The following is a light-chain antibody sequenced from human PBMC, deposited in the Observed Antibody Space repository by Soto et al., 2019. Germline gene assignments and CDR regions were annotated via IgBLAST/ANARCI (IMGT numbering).Light chain of an antibody. J-gene: IGLJ3*02. Sequence: QSALTQPASVSGSPGQSITISCTGTSSDVGGYNYVSWYQQHPGKAPILIIYEVSNRPSGVSNRFSGSKSGNTASLTNSGLQAEDEANYYCSSFTVSSTLVFGGGTKVTVL. CDR2: EVS. CDR3: SSFTVSSTLV. CDR1: SSDVGGYNY. V-gene: IGLV2-14*01.